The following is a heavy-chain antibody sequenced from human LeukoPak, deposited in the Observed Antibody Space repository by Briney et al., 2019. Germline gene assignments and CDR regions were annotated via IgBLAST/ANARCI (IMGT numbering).Heavy chain of an antibody. CDR3: ARGQSYYDILTGYYIYYFDY. Sequence: GGSLRLSCAASGFTFSSYSMNWVRQAPGKGLEWVSSISSSSSYIYYADSVKGRFTISRDNAKNSLYLQMNSLRAEDTAVYYCARGQSYYDILTGYYIYYFDYWGQGTLVTVSS. CDR2: ISSSSSYI. D-gene: IGHD3-9*01. CDR1: GFTFSSYS. V-gene: IGHV3-21*01. J-gene: IGHJ4*02.